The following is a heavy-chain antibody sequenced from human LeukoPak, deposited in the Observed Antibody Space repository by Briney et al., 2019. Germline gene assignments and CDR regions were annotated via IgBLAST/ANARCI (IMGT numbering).Heavy chain of an antibody. Sequence: GGSLRLSCAASGFTFSRLGMQWVRQAPGRGLEWVAVIHNDGTQGQYGNSVKGRFTISKDNSQSTLYLQMNNLRDDDTAVYYCAKEGDEFRGYLDVWGKGTTVTVSS. CDR2: IHNDGTQG. J-gene: IGHJ6*03. CDR1: GFTFSRLG. V-gene: IGHV3-30*02. D-gene: IGHD1-26*01. CDR3: AKEGDEFRGYLDV.